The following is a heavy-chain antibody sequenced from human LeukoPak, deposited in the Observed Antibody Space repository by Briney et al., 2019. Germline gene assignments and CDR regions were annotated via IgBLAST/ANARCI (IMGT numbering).Heavy chain of an antibody. V-gene: IGHV1-2*02. D-gene: IGHD3-9*01. Sequence: GASVKVSCKSSGYTFTGYYMHWVRQAPGQGLEWMGWINPDSGGTNYAQKFQGRVTMTRDTSISTAYMELSRLRSDDTAVYYCARTAIFSPFSFDCWGQGTLVTVSS. J-gene: IGHJ4*02. CDR3: ARTAIFSPFSFDC. CDR2: INPDSGGT. CDR1: GYTFTGYY.